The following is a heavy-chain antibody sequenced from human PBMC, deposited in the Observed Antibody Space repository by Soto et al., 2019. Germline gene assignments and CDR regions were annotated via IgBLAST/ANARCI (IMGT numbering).Heavy chain of an antibody. D-gene: IGHD1-26*01. V-gene: IGHV4-39*01. J-gene: IGHJ6*02. CDR3: ATLYSGSYPLT. CDR1: GGSISSSSYY. Sequence: SETLSLTCTVSGGSISSSSYYWGWIRQPPGKGLEWIGSIYYSGSTYYNPSLKSRVTISVDTSKNQFSLKLSSVTAADTAVYYCATLYSGSYPLTWGQGTTVTVSS. CDR2: IYYSGST.